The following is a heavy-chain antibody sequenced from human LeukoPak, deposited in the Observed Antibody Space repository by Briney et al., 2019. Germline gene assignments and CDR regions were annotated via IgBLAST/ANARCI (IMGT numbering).Heavy chain of an antibody. CDR1: GGSFSGYY. V-gene: IGHV4-34*01. CDR3: ARFLVDTAMVINDY. CDR2: ISHSGST. J-gene: IGHJ4*02. Sequence: SETLSLTCAVYGGSFSGYYWSWIRQPPGKGLEWIGEISHSGSTNYNPSLKSRVTISVDTSKNQFSLKLSSVTAADTAVYYCARFLVDTAMVINDYWGQGTLVTVSS. D-gene: IGHD5-18*01.